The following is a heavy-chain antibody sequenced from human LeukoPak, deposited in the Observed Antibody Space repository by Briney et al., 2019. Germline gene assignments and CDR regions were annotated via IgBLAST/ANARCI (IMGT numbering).Heavy chain of an antibody. Sequence: SETLSLTCTVSGGSVSSGSYYWSWIRQPPGKGLEWIGEINHSGSTNYNPSLKSRVTISVDTSKNQFSLKLSSVTAADTAVYYCAGDSNYVARXYGMDVWGXGTTVTVSS. D-gene: IGHD4-11*01. CDR3: AGDSNYVARXYGMDV. V-gene: IGHV4-39*07. CDR1: GGSVSSGSYY. J-gene: IGHJ6*04. CDR2: INHSGST.